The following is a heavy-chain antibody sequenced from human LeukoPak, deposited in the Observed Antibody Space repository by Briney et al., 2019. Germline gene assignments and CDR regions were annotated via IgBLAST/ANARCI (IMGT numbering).Heavy chain of an antibody. V-gene: IGHV1-18*01. Sequence: GASVKVSCKASGYTFTSYGISWVRQAPGQGLEWMGWISAYNGNTNYAQKFQGRVTMTRDTSISTAYMELSRLRSDDTAVYYCARKPLWANWFDPWGQGTLVTVSS. J-gene: IGHJ5*02. CDR2: ISAYNGNT. CDR1: GYTFTSYG. D-gene: IGHD3-16*01. CDR3: ARKPLWANWFDP.